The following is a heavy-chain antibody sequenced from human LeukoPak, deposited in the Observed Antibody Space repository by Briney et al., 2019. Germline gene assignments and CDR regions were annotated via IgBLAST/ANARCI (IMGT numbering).Heavy chain of an antibody. V-gene: IGHV4-59*08. Sequence: SETLSLTCTVSDGSISSYYWSWIRQPPGKGLEWIGTIYYSGNTYYNPSLKSRVTISVDTSKHQFSLTLSSVTAADTAIYYCARQEGASSTSFYGMDVWGQGTTVTVSS. CDR2: IYYSGNT. CDR3: ARQEGASSTSFYGMDV. J-gene: IGHJ6*02. D-gene: IGHD6-6*01. CDR1: DGSISSYY.